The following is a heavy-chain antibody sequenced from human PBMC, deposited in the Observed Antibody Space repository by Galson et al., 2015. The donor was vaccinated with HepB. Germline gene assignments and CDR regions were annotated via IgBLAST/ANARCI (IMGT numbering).Heavy chain of an antibody. J-gene: IGHJ4*02. CDR3: ARGRRSIAAASEY. D-gene: IGHD6-13*01. CDR1: GGTFSSYA. Sequence: SVKVSCKASGGTFSSYAISWGRQAPGQGLEWMGGIIPIFGTANYAQKFQGRVTITADESTSTAYMELSSLRSEDTAVYYCARGRRSIAAASEYWGQGTLVTVSS. CDR2: IIPIFGTA. V-gene: IGHV1-69*13.